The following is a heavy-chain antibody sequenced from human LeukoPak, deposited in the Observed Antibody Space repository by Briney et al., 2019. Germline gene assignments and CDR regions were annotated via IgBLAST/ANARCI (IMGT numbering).Heavy chain of an antibody. V-gene: IGHV1-8*01. CDR2: MNPNSGNT. Sequence: ASVKVSCKASGYTFTSYDINWVRQATGQGLEWMGWMNPNSGNTGYPQKFQGRVTMTRNTSMSTAYMELSSLRSEDTAVYYCARGAKVRSSGYLINYWGQGTLVTVSS. D-gene: IGHD3-22*01. CDR3: ARGAKVRSSGYLINY. CDR1: GYTFTSYD. J-gene: IGHJ4*02.